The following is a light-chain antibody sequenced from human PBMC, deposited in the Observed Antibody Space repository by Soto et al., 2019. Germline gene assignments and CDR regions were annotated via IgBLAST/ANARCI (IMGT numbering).Light chain of an antibody. CDR3: QQYNNWPRT. J-gene: IGKJ1*01. CDR2: AAS. V-gene: IGKV3-15*01. Sequence: EVLMTQSPATLSVSPWDRATLSCRASQSINSNLAWYQQQPGQAPRLLIYAASTRATAVPDRFSGSGSGTDFTLTITSLQSEDIAVYYCQQYNNWPRTFGQGTKVDIK. CDR1: QSINSN.